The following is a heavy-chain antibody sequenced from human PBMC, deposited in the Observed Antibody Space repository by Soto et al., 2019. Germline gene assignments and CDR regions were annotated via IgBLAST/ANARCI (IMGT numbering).Heavy chain of an antibody. Sequence: PSETLSLTCAVYGGSFSGYYWSWIRQPPGKGLEWIGEINHSGSTNYNPSLKSRVTISVDTSKNQFSLKLSSVTAADTAVYYCARAFSGSFDYWGQGTLVTVSS. J-gene: IGHJ4*02. V-gene: IGHV4-34*01. CDR1: GGSFSGYY. CDR3: ARAFSGSFDY. CDR2: INHSGST. D-gene: IGHD1-26*01.